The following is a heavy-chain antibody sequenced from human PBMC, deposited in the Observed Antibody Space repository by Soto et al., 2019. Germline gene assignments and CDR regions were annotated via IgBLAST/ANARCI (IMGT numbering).Heavy chain of an antibody. CDR2: INAGNGNT. Sequence: APVKVSCKASGYTFTSYAMHWVRQATGQRLEWMGWINAGNGNTQYSQKFQGRVTITRDTSASTAYMELSSLRSEDTAVYYCARVNCGGDGHSADPYGLDVWGPGTTVTVSS. J-gene: IGHJ6*02. CDR3: ARVNCGGDGHSADPYGLDV. D-gene: IGHD2-21*02. CDR1: GYTFTSYA. V-gene: IGHV1-3*01.